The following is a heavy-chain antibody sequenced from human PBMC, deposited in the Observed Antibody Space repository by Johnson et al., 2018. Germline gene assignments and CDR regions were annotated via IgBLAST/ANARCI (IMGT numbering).Heavy chain of an antibody. CDR1: GFTFSSYG. Sequence: QVQLVESGGGVVQPGRSLRLSCAASGFTFSSYGMHWVRQAPGKGLEWVAVIWYDGSNKYYADSVKGRFTISRDNSKNTLYLQMNSLRAEDRAVYYCARDVGMTYWNYYYYGMDVWGQGTTVTVSS. J-gene: IGHJ6*02. V-gene: IGHV3-33*01. CDR2: IWYDGSNK. D-gene: IGHD1-1*01. CDR3: ARDVGMTYWNYYYYGMDV.